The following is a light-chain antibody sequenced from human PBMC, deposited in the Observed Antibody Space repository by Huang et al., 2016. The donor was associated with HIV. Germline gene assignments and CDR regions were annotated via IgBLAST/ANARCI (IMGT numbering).Light chain of an antibody. CDR2: GAS. CDR3: QQYNNWPPNT. J-gene: IGKJ2*01. CDR1: QSVSNN. V-gene: IGKV3-15*01. Sequence: EMVMTQSPATLSVSPGERVTLSCRASQSVSNNLAWYQQKPGQAPRLLIYGASTRATGIPARFSGSASGTEFTLTISGLHSEDFAVYYCQQYNNWPPNTFGQGTKLEIK.